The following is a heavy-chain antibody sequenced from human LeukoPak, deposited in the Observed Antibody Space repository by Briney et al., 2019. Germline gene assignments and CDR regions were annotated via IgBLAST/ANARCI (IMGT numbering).Heavy chain of an antibody. CDR1: GFTVSSNY. CDR2: IYSGGST. V-gene: IGHV3-53*01. CDR3: ARVRFYGQWLVPGDY. J-gene: IGHJ4*02. D-gene: IGHD6-19*01. Sequence: PGGSLRLSCAASGFTVSSNYMSWVRQAPGKGLEWVSVIYSGGSTYYADSVKGRFTISRDNSKNTLYLQMNSLRAEDTAVYYCARVRFYGQWLVPGDYWGQGTLVTVSS.